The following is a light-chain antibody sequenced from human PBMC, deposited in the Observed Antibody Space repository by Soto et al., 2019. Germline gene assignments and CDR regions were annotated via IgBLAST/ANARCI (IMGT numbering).Light chain of an antibody. J-gene: IGLJ1*01. Sequence: QSVLTQPPSVSGAPGQRVTISCTGSSSNIGAGYDVHWYQQLPGTAPKLLIYGNSNRPSGVPDRFSGSKSGTSASLAITGLQAADDDDYYPHSHEGSPGHVLGKGFKVXVL. CDR1: SSNIGAGYD. CDR3: HSHEGSPGHV. CDR2: GNS. V-gene: IGLV1-40*01.